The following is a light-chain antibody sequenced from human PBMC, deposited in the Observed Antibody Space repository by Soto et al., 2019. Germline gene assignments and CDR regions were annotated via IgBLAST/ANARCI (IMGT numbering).Light chain of an antibody. J-gene: IGKJ4*01. CDR3: QQYNDWPALT. CDR2: GAS. CDR1: QSVSTN. V-gene: IGKV3-15*01. Sequence: EIVMTQSPATLSVSPGESSTLSCRASQSVSTNLAWYQQKPGQAPRLLIYGASTRATGIPARFSGSGSGTEFTLTISSLQSEDFALYYCQQYNDWPALTFGGGTKVEIK.